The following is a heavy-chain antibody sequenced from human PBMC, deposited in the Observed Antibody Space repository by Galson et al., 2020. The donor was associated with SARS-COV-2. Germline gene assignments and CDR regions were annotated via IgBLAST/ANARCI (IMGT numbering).Heavy chain of an antibody. CDR3: AATPIVGDTMIHYGMDV. CDR1: GGTVSSRSYY. D-gene: IGHD1-26*01. Sequence: PAETLSLTCPVSGGTVSSRSYYWSRNRQPPGKRLEGSGYFYHSSNNTHNPAPKSRVTILVETAKNHCSLKLTSVTAADTDVYYCAATPIVGDTMIHYGMDVWGQGTTVTVSS. V-gene: IGHV4-61*03. CDR2: FYHSSNN. J-gene: IGHJ6*02.